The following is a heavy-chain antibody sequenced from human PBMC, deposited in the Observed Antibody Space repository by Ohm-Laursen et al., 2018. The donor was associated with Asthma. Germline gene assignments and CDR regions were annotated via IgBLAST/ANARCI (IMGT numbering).Heavy chain of an antibody. D-gene: IGHD3-10*01. V-gene: IGHV1-69*01. CDR2: IIPIFGTA. CDR1: GGTFSSYA. Sequence: GSSVKVSCNASGGTFSSYAISWVRQAPGQGLEWMGGIIPIFGTANYAQKFQGRVTITADESTSTAYMELSSLRSEDTVVYYCARSESGGYYYGMDVWGQGTTVTVSS. J-gene: IGHJ6*02. CDR3: ARSESGGYYYGMDV.